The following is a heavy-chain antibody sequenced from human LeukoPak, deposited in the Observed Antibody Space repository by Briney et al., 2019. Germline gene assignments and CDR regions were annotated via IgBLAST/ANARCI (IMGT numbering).Heavy chain of an antibody. CDR3: ASYSSLDY. CDR1: GFTVSSNY. J-gene: IGHJ4*02. V-gene: IGHV3-53*01. CDR2: IYSGGST. D-gene: IGHD6-13*01. Sequence: GGSLRLSCAASGFTVSSNYMSWARHGPGTGMELVSLIYSGGSTYYADSPTGRFTLSRDNSKNTLYLQMNSLRAEDTAVYYCASYSSLDYWGQGTLVTVSS.